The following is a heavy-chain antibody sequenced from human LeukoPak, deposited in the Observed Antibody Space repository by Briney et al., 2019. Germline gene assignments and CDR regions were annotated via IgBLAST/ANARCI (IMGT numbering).Heavy chain of an antibody. Sequence: PGGSLRLSCAASGFTFSGSAIHWVRQASGKGLEWVGRIRSKADYAASVKGKLTISRDDSKNTAYLQMNSLKTEDTAVYYCARTTMIVNPNYSDYWGQGILVIVSS. CDR2: IRSKAD. D-gene: IGHD3-22*01. CDR1: GFTFSGSA. CDR3: ARTTMIVNPNYSDY. V-gene: IGHV3-73*01. J-gene: IGHJ4*02.